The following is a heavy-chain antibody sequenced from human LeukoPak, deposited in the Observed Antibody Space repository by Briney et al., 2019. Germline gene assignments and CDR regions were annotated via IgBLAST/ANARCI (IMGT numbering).Heavy chain of an antibody. J-gene: IGHJ6*02. CDR2: IIPILGIA. CDR1: GGTFSSYA. D-gene: IGHD3-22*01. V-gene: IGHV1-69*04. Sequence: ASVEVSCKATGGTFSSYAISWVRQAPGQGLEWMGRIIPILGIANYAQKFQGRVTITADKSTSTAYMELSSLRSEDTAVYYCARDYYDSSGYYPWDYGMDVWGQGTTVTVSS. CDR3: ARDYYDSSGYYPWDYGMDV.